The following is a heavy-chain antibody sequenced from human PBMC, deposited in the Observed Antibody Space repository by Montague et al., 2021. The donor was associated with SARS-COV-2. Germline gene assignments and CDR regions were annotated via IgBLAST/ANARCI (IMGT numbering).Heavy chain of an antibody. CDR3: ARDPRVGLVVVIYYWFDP. CDR1: GGSISSSSYY. V-gene: IGHV4-39*02. Sequence: SETLSLTCTVSGGSISSSSYYWGWIRQPPGKGLEWIGSIYYSGSTYYNPSLKSRVTISVDTSKNQFSLKLSSVTAADTAVYYCARDPRVGLVVVIYYWFDPWGQGTLVTVSS. CDR2: IYYSGST. J-gene: IGHJ5*02. D-gene: IGHD1-26*01.